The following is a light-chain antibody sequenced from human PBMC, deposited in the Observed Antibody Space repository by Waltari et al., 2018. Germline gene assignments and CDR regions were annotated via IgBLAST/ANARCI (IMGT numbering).Light chain of an antibody. CDR2: GAS. CDR3: QQYGSSRART. V-gene: IGKV3-20*01. CDR1: QSVSSSY. J-gene: IGKJ4*01. Sequence: EIVLTQSPGTLSLSPGERATLSCRASQSVSSSYLAWYQQKPGQAPRLLIYGASSRATGIPDRFSGSGSGTDFTLTISRLEPEDFAVYYCQQYGSSRARTFGGGTKVEIK.